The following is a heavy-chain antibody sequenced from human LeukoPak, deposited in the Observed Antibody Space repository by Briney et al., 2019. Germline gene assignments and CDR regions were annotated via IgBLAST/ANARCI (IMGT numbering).Heavy chain of an antibody. V-gene: IGHV1-2*02. Sequence: ASVKVSCKASGYTFTGYYMHGVGQAPGQGLEWMGWINPNSGGTNYAQKFQGRVTMTRDTSISTAYMELSRLRSDDTAVYYCAREGIVVVPAATPRWFDPWGQGTLVTVSS. J-gene: IGHJ5*02. CDR2: INPNSGGT. CDR1: GYTFTGYY. D-gene: IGHD2-2*01. CDR3: AREGIVVVPAATPRWFDP.